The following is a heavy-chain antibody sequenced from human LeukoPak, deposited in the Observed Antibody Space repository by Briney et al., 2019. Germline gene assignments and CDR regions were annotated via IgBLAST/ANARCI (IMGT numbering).Heavy chain of an antibody. CDR2: INHSGST. CDR3: ARGEGQLWSYYFDY. J-gene: IGHJ4*02. D-gene: IGHD5-18*01. V-gene: IGHV4-34*01. CDR1: GGSFSGYY. Sequence: WETLSLTCAVYGGSFSGYYWSWIRQPPGKGLEWIGEINHSGSTNYNPSLKSRVTISVDTSKNQFSLKLSSVTAADTAVYYCARGEGQLWSYYFDYWGQGTLVTVSS.